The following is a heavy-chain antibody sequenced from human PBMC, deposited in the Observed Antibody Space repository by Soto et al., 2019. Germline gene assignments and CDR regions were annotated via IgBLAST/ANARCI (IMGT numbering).Heavy chain of an antibody. J-gene: IGHJ4*02. V-gene: IGHV1-69*13. CDR2: ILPVSGTT. D-gene: IGHD1-7*01. CDR3: ARDRTGTTLGYFDY. Sequence: SVKVSCKYSGGTFSTCPINWVRQAPGQGLEWMGAILPVSGTTNYAQKFQGRVTFSADESTTTACMEVSSLRSEDTAVYYCARDRTGTTLGYFDYWGQGTRVTVSS. CDR1: GGTFSTCP.